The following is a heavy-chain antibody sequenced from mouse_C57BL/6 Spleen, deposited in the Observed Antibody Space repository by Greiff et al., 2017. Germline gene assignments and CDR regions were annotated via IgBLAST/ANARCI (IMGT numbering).Heavy chain of an antibody. CDR2: IYPGDGDT. J-gene: IGHJ3*01. CDR1: GYAFSSSW. Sequence: QVQLQQSGPELVKPGASVKISCKASGYAFSSSWLNWVKQRPGKGLEWIGRIYPGDGDTNYNGKFKGKATLTADKSSSTAYMQLSSLTSEDSAVYFCARATTVVAPLTYWGQGTLVTVSA. D-gene: IGHD1-1*01. CDR3: ARATTVVAPLTY. V-gene: IGHV1-82*01.